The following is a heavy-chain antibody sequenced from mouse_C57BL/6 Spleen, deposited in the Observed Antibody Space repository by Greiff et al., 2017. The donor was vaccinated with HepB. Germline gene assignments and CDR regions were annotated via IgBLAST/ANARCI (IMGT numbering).Heavy chain of an antibody. Sequence: QVHVKQSGAELVRPGASVKLSCKASGYTFTDYYINWVKQRPGQGLEWIARIYPGSGNTYYNEKFKGKATLTAEKSSSTAYMQLSSLTSEDSAVYFCARRSTVVALYAMDYWGQGTSVTVSS. CDR3: ARRSTVVALYAMDY. CDR2: IYPGSGNT. V-gene: IGHV1-76*01. CDR1: GYTFTDYY. D-gene: IGHD1-1*01. J-gene: IGHJ4*01.